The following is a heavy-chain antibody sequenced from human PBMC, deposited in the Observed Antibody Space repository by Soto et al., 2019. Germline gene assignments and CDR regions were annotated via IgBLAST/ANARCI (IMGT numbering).Heavy chain of an antibody. V-gene: IGHV3-7*01. J-gene: IGHJ4*02. CDR2: INQDGSEK. CDR1: GFIFSNFW. CDR3: AVLSIAAVVDF. Sequence: EEQLVESGGGLVQPGGSLRLSCAASGFIFSNFWINWVRQAPGKGLEWVASINQDGSEKYYVDSVKGRFTISRDNAKNSLYPQMNSLRAEDTAVYYCAVLSIAAVVDFWGQGTLVTVAS. D-gene: IGHD6-25*01.